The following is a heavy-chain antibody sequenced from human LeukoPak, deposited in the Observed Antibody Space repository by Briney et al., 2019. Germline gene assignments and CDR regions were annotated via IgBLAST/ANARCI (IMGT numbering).Heavy chain of an antibody. J-gene: IGHJ5*02. V-gene: IGHV1-2*06. D-gene: IGHD6-13*01. CDR3: AREVGYSSSWFGRFDP. Sequence: ASVKVSCKASGYTFTGYYIHWVRQAPGQGLEWMGRSNPNSGGTNYAQKFQGRVTMTRDTSASTVYMELSRLRSDDTAVYYCAREVGYSSSWFGRFDPWGQGTLVTVSP. CDR1: GYTFTGYY. CDR2: SNPNSGGT.